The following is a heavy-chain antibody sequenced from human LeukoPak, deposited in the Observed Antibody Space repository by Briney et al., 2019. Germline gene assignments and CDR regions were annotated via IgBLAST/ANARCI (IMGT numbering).Heavy chain of an antibody. V-gene: IGHV4-59*08. CDR1: GGSISNYY. CDR3: AILRYYYDSSGYRYFQH. J-gene: IGHJ1*01. CDR2: IYYSGNI. D-gene: IGHD3-22*01. Sequence: SETLSLTCTVSGGSISNYYWSWIRQPPGKGLEWIGYIYYSGNINYNPPLKSRVTISVDTSKNQFSLKLSSVTAADTAVYYCAILRYYYDSSGYRYFQHWGQGTLVTVSS.